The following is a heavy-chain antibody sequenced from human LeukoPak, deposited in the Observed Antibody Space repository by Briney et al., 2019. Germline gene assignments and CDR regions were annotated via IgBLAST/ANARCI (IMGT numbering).Heavy chain of an antibody. CDR1: GYTLTELS. V-gene: IGHV1-24*01. D-gene: IGHD3-22*01. J-gene: IGHJ3*02. CDR3: AVYYDSSGYSTLGRNDAFDI. CDR2: FDPEDGET. Sequence: ASVKVSCKVSGYTLTELSMHWVRQAPGKGLEWTGGFDPEDGETIYAQKFQGRVTMTEDTSTDTAYMELSSLRSEDTAVYYCAVYYDSSGYSTLGRNDAFDIWGQGTMVTVSS.